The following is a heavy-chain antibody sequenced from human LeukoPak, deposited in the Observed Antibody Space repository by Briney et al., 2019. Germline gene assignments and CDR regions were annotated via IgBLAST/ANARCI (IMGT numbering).Heavy chain of an antibody. CDR3: ASSPQTYSSSWNNWFDP. V-gene: IGHV4-30-2*01. CDR1: GGSISSGGYS. D-gene: IGHD6-13*01. CDR2: IYHSGST. J-gene: IGHJ5*02. Sequence: PSQTLSLTCAVSGGSISSGGYSWSWIRQPPGKGLEWIGYIYHSGSTYYNPSLKSRVTISVDRSKNQFSLKLSSVTAADTAVYYCASSPQTYSSSWNNWFDPWGQGTLVTVSA.